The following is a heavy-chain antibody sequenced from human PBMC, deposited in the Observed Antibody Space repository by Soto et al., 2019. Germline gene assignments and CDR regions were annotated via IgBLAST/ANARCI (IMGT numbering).Heavy chain of an antibody. D-gene: IGHD3-10*01. CDR3: AKVGPYYSGSYIFRYNWFGL. Sequence: GGYLRLSCAASGFTFSSYAMSWVRQAPGKGLEWVSVIYSGGATHYAVSVKGRLIISRDKSKNTVDLQMNSLRAEDTAVYYCAKVGPYYSGSYIFRYNWFGLWGPGTLVTVSS. CDR1: GFTFSSYA. CDR2: IYSGGAT. V-gene: IGHV3-23*03. J-gene: IGHJ5*02.